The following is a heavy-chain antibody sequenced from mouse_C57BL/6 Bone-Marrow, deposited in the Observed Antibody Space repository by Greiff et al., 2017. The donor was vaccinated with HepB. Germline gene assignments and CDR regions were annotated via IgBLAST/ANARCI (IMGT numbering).Heavy chain of an antibody. CDR2: IYIGNGYT. V-gene: IGHV1-58*01. CDR1: GYTFTSYG. J-gene: IGHJ3*01. CDR3: ARGMVTGANWDDWFAY. D-gene: IGHD4-1*01. Sequence: VQLKQSGAELVRPGSSVKMSCKTSGYTFTSYGINWVKQRPGQGLEWIGYIYIGNGYTEYNEKFKGKATLTSDTSSSTAYMQLSSLTSEDSAIYFCARGMVTGANWDDWFAYWGQGTLVTVSA.